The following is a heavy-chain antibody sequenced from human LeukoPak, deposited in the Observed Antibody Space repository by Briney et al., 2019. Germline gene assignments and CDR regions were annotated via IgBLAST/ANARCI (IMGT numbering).Heavy chain of an antibody. CDR3: ARGTVTARYSYFDY. CDR1: GFTFSSYA. D-gene: IGHD2-21*02. J-gene: IGHJ4*02. V-gene: IGHV3-30-3*01. Sequence: PGGPLRLSCAASGFTFSSYAMHWVRQAPGKGLEWVAVISYDGSNKYYADSVKGRFTISRDNSKNTLYLQMNSLRAEDTAVYYCARGTVTARYSYFDYWGQGTLVTVSS. CDR2: ISYDGSNK.